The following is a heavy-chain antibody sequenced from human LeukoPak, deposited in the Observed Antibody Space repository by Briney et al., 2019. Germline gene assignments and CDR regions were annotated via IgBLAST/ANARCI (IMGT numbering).Heavy chain of an antibody. V-gene: IGHV5-51*01. J-gene: IGHJ4*02. Sequence: GESLKISCKGFGYSFTSYWIGWVRQMPGKGLEWIGIIYPGDSDTKYSPSFQGHVTIAVDKSFSTAYLQWSSLKPSDTATYYCARLRANHYGSLDFWGQGTLVTVSS. CDR1: GYSFTSYW. CDR3: ARLRANHYGSLDF. CDR2: IYPGDSDT. D-gene: IGHD3-10*01.